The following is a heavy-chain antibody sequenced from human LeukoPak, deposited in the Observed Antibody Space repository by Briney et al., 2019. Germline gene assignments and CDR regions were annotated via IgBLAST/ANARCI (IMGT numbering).Heavy chain of an antibody. Sequence: PGRSLRLSCAASGFTFSSYAMHWVRQAPGKGLEWVAVISYDGSNKYYADSVKGRFTISRDNSKNTLYLQMNSLRAEDTAVYYCARARYYDVDYWGQGTLVTVSS. CDR2: ISYDGSNK. V-gene: IGHV3-30-3*01. CDR3: ARARYYDVDY. J-gene: IGHJ4*02. D-gene: IGHD3-9*01. CDR1: GFTFSSYA.